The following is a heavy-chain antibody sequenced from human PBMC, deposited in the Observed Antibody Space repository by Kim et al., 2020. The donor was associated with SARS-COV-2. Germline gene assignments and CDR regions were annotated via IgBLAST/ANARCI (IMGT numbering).Heavy chain of an antibody. V-gene: IGHV4-39*07. Sequence: SETLSLTCTVSGGSISSSSYYWGWIRQPPGKGLEWIGSIYYSGSTYYNPSLKSRVTISVDTSKNQFSLKLSSVTAADTAVYYCARAGYSSGWFNWFDPWGQGTLVTVSS. D-gene: IGHD6-19*01. CDR3: ARAGYSSGWFNWFDP. CDR2: IYYSGST. CDR1: GGSISSSSYY. J-gene: IGHJ5*02.